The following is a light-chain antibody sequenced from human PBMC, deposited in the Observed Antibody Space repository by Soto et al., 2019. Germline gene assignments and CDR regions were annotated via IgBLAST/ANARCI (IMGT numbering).Light chain of an antibody. CDR1: QSVTNNQ. CDR3: QQYGSSLGVT. Sequence: IVLTQSPGTLSLSPGERATVSCRASQSVTNNQFAWFRQKPGQAPRLLIWGVSNRATGIPDRFSGSGSGTDFTLTISRLEPEDFAVYYCQQYGSSLGVTFGGGTKVDIK. CDR2: GVS. J-gene: IGKJ4*01. V-gene: IGKV3-20*01.